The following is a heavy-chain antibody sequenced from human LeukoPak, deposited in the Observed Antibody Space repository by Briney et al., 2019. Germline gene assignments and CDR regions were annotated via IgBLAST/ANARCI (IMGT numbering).Heavy chain of an antibody. CDR2: ISGSGGST. D-gene: IGHD3-22*01. V-gene: IGHV3-23*01. CDR3: AKGYYYDSSGYYYLPDYFDY. J-gene: IGHJ4*02. CDR1: GFTFSSYA. Sequence: GGSLRLSCAASGFTFSSYAMSWVRQAPGKGLEWVSAISGSGGSTYYADSVKGRFTISRDNSKNTLHLQMNSLRAEDTAVYYCAKGYYYDSSGYYYLPDYFDYWAREPWSPSPQ.